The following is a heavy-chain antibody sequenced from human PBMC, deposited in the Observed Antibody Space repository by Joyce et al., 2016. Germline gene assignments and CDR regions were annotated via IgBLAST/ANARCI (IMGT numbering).Heavy chain of an antibody. Sequence: EVQLVESGGGLVQPGGSLRLSCAAAGFTFSSYWRYWVRKAPGKGLGWVSRINRDGSSTTYADSVKGRFTISRDNAKNTLYLQMNSLRAEDTAVYYCARLRRWSGPSDCWGQGTLVTVSS. CDR1: GFTFSSYW. V-gene: IGHV3-74*03. CDR3: ARLRRWSGPSDC. J-gene: IGHJ4*02. CDR2: INRDGSST. D-gene: IGHD4-23*01.